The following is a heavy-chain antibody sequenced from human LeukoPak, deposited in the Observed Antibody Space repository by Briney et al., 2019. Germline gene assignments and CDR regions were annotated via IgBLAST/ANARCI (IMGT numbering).Heavy chain of an antibody. CDR3: ARVLRGKVVPAAGFDY. V-gene: IGHV4-39*01. Sequence: SETLSLTCTVSGGSISSSSYYWGWIRQPPGKGLEWIGSIYYSGSTYYNPSLESRVTISVDTSKNQFSLKLSSVTAADTAVYYCARVLRGKVVPAAGFDYWGQGTLVTVSS. D-gene: IGHD2-2*01. CDR1: GGSISSSSYY. J-gene: IGHJ4*02. CDR2: IYYSGST.